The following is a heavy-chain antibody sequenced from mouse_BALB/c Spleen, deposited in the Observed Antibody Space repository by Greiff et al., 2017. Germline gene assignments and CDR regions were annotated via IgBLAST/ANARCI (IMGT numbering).Heavy chain of an antibody. D-gene: IGHD2-3*01. V-gene: IGHV7-3*02. CDR3: ERDGYSGAMDY. Sequence: EVQRVQSGAGLVQPGGSLRLSCATSGFTFTDYYMSWVRQPPGKALEWMGFIRTKANGYTTKYSVTVKGRFTISRENSQSFLYLQMNTLSAEDSATCYSERDGYSGAMDYWGQGTSVTVSS. J-gene: IGHJ4*01. CDR1: GFTFTDYY. CDR2: IRTKANGYTT.